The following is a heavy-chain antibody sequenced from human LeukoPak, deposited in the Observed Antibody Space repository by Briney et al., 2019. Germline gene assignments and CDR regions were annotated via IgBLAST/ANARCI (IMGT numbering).Heavy chain of an antibody. CDR3: ARDRGRVNGFDY. D-gene: IGHD3-10*01. V-gene: IGHV4-59*01. Sequence: PSETLSLTCTVSGGSISSYYWSWIRQPPGKGLEWIGYIYYSGSTNYNPSLKSRVAISVDTSKNQFSLKLSSVTAADTAVYYCARDRGRVNGFDYWGQGTLVTVSS. J-gene: IGHJ4*02. CDR1: GGSISSYY. CDR2: IYYSGST.